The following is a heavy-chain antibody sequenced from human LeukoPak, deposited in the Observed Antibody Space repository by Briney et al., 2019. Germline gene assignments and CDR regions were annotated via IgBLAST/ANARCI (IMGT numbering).Heavy chain of an antibody. CDR1: GFSFSSFS. CDR3: ARMGYSSGWLG. CDR2: ISGGSSFT. D-gene: IGHD6-19*01. V-gene: IGHV3-21*01. J-gene: IGHJ4*02. Sequence: GGSLRLSCAASGFSFSSFSMNWVRQAPGKGLEWVSYISGGSSFTYYVDSVKGRFTISRDNAKKSLFLQMTSLRVEDTAVYYCARMGYSSGWLGWGQGTLVTVSS.